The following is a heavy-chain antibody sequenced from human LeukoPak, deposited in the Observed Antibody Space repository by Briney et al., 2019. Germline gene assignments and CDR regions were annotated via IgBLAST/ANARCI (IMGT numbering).Heavy chain of an antibody. V-gene: IGHV4-39*01. Sequence: PSETLSLTCTVSGGCISSSSYYWGWIRQPPGKGLEWFGSIYYSGSTYYNPSLKSRVTISVDTSKNQFSLKLSSVTAADTAVYYCVMNPGYSSSWHYYYYYGMDVWGQGTTVTVSS. D-gene: IGHD6-13*01. J-gene: IGHJ6*02. CDR3: VMNPGYSSSWHYYYYYGMDV. CDR1: GGCISSSSYY. CDR2: IYYSGST.